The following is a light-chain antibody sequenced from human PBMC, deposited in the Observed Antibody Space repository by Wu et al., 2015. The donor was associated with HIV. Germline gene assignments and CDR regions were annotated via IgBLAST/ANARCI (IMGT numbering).Light chain of an antibody. J-gene: IGKJ3*01. CDR3: QQTYNTPHA. V-gene: IGKV1-39*01. CDR2: AAS. Sequence: DIQMTQSPSSLSASVGDRVTITCRASQTITNYLNWYQQKPGKAPKLLIYAASNLQSGVPSRFSGSGSGTHFTLTISSLQPEDFATYYCQQTYNTPHAFGPGTKVDVK. CDR1: QTITNY.